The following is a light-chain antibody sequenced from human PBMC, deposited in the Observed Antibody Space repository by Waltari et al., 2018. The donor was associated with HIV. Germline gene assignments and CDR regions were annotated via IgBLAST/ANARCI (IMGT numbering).Light chain of an antibody. Sequence: EIVLTQSPATLSLSPGERATLSCRASQSVSSYLAWYKRKPGKAPRLLIYDASNRATGIPARFSGSGSGTDFTLTISSLEPEDFAVYYCQQRANLVTFGGGTKVEIK. V-gene: IGKV3-11*01. CDR1: QSVSSY. J-gene: IGKJ4*01. CDR3: QQRANLVT. CDR2: DAS.